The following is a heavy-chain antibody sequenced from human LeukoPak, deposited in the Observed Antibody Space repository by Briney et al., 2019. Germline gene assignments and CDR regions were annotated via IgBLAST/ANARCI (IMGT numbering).Heavy chain of an antibody. CDR3: AKGSSSSCYSAIDY. V-gene: IGHV3-53*01. D-gene: IGHD2-2*01. Sequence: GGSLTLSCAAPGLTLSSKYMSWVRQAPGKGLVWVGVIYGGGHREYADSVKGRFTLSRDISKNTVYLQMNSLSPEDTAIYYCAKGSSSSCYSAIDYWGQGALVTVSS. CDR2: IYGGGHR. J-gene: IGHJ4*02. CDR1: GLTLSSKY.